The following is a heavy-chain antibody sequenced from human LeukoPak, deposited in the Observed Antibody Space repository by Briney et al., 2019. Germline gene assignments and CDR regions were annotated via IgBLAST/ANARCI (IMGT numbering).Heavy chain of an antibody. J-gene: IGHJ4*02. D-gene: IGHD2-15*01. CDR3: ARSLGYCSGGSCYEISEFDY. CDR2: INPNSGGT. Sequence: GASVKVSCKASGYTFTGYYMHWVRQAPGQGLEWMGWINPNSGGTNYAQKFQGRVTMTRDTSISTAYMGLSRLRSDDTAVYYCARSLGYCSGGSCYEISEFDYWGQGTLVTVSS. CDR1: GYTFTGYY. V-gene: IGHV1-2*02.